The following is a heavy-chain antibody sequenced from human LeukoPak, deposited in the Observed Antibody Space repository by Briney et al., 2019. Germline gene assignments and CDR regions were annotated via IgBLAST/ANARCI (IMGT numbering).Heavy chain of an antibody. V-gene: IGHV1-18*01. J-gene: IGHJ5*02. D-gene: IGHD2-2*01. CDR2: ICAYNGNT. CDR3: ARARYCISTSCYHLGSNWFDP. Sequence: VEVSCEASGYTFTCYGISWVRQAPGQGLGWMGWICAYNGNTNYAQKLQGRVTITTDTSASTSHMELRSLRSDDTAVYYCARARYCISTSCYHLGSNWFDPWGQGTLVTVSS. CDR1: GYTFTCYG.